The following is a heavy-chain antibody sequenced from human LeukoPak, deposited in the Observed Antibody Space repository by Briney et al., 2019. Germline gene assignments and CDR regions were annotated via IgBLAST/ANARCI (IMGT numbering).Heavy chain of an antibody. J-gene: IGHJ6*03. D-gene: IGHD3-22*01. V-gene: IGHV3-15*01. CDR2: IKSKTDGGTT. CDR1: GFTFSNAW. CDR3: TTSYYYDSSGYHYYYYYMDV. Sequence: GGSLRLSCAASGFTFSNAWMSWVRQAPGKGLEWVGRIKSKTDGGTTDYAAPVKGRFTISRDDSKNALYLQMNSLKTEDTAVYYCTTSYYYDSSGYHYYYYYMDVWGKGTTVTISS.